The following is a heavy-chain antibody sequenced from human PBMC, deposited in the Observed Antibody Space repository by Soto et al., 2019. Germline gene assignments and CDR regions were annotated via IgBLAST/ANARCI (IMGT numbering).Heavy chain of an antibody. CDR1: GFTFSSYG. J-gene: IGHJ6*02. D-gene: IGHD6-13*01. CDR2: IWYDGSNK. CDR3: AREGMPDSSWFSSYYYGMDV. V-gene: IGHV3-33*01. Sequence: ESGGGVVQPGRSLRLSCAASGFTFSSYGMHWVRQAPGKGLEWVAVIWYDGSNKYYADSVKGRFTISRDNSKNTLYLQMNSLRAEDTAVYYCAREGMPDSSWFSSYYYGMDVWGQGTTVTVSS.